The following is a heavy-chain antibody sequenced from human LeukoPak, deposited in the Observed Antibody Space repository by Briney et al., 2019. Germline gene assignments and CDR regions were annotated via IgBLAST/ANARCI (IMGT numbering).Heavy chain of an antibody. D-gene: IGHD2-2*01. CDR2: ISSSSSYI. J-gene: IGHJ4*02. V-gene: IGHV3-21*01. CDR1: GFTFSSYS. CDR3: ATSDDIVVVSTATPEDY. Sequence: GGSLRLSCVVSGFTFSSYSINWVRQAPGKGLEWVSSISSSSSYIYYADSVKGRFTISRDNAKNSLYLQMNSLRAEDTAVYYCATSDDIVVVSTATPEDYWGQGTLVTVSS.